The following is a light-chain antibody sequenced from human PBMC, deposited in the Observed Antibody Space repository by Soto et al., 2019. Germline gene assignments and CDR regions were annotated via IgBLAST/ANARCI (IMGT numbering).Light chain of an antibody. Sequence: QSVLTQPPSASGTPGQRVTISCSGSSSNIGSNTVNWYQQLPGAAPKLLIHSHTQRPSGVPDRFSGSMSGNSASLAISGLQSEDEADYYCATWDDSLNGWVFGGGTKLTVL. CDR2: SHT. CDR3: ATWDDSLNGWV. CDR1: SSNIGSNT. J-gene: IGLJ3*02. V-gene: IGLV1-44*01.